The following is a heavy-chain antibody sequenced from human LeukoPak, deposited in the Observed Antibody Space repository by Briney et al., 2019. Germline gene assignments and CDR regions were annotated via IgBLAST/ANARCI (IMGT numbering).Heavy chain of an antibody. J-gene: IGHJ3*02. V-gene: IGHV1-18*03. CDR1: DYTFTSYG. D-gene: IGHD3-3*01. CDR3: ASGEVLGYDLTAFDI. Sequence: ASVKVSCKASDYTFTSYGIRWVRQAPGQGLEWMGWISAYNGNTNYEQKLQRRVTMTTNTSTSTSCKEPRSRRSNDMAVYFCASGEVLGYDLTAFDIWGQGTMVTVSS. CDR2: ISAYNGNT.